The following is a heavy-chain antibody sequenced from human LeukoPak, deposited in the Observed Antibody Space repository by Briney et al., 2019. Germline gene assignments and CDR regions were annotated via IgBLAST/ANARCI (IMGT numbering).Heavy chain of an antibody. CDR2: IYYSGST. CDR3: ARSPSVTTSY. CDR1: GGSISSYY. V-gene: IGHV4-59*01. D-gene: IGHD4-17*01. Sequence: PSETLSLTCTVSGGSISSYYWSWIRQPPGKGLEWIGYIYYSGSTNYNPSLKSRVTISVDTSKNQFSLKLSSVTAADTAVYYCARSPSVTTSYWGQGTLVTVSS. J-gene: IGHJ4*02.